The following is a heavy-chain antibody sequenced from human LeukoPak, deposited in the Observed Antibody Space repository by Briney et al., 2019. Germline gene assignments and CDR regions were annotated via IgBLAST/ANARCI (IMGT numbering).Heavy chain of an antibody. Sequence: SETLSLTCTVSGASISGSGYYWGWIRQPPGKGLEWIGSIYSSGSTYYNASLQSRVTISIETSKNQISLRLNSVTAADTAVYYCARARYYDIFSYMDVWGKGTTVTISS. V-gene: IGHV4-39*07. CDR3: ARARYYDIFSYMDV. D-gene: IGHD3-9*01. J-gene: IGHJ6*03. CDR2: IYSSGST. CDR1: GASISGSGYY.